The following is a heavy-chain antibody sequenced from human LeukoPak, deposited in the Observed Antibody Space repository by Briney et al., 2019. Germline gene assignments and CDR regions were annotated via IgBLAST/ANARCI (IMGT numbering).Heavy chain of an antibody. Sequence: GGSLRLSCAASGFTFSSYAMSWVRQAPGKGLEWVSAISGSGGSTYYADSVKGRFTISRDNSKNTLYLQMNSLRAEDTAVYYCAKDQVQEASPPYLPDYWGQGTLVTVSS. CDR3: AKDQVQEASPPYLPDY. CDR1: GFTFSSYA. V-gene: IGHV3-23*01. D-gene: IGHD1-26*01. CDR2: ISGSGGST. J-gene: IGHJ4*02.